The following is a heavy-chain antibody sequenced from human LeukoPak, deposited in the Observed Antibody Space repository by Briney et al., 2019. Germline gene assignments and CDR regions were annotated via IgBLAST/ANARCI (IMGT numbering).Heavy chain of an antibody. CDR2: INPSGGST. D-gene: IGHD2-2*01. Sequence: ASVKVSCKASGYTFTGYYMHWVRQAPGQGLEWMGIINPSGGSTSYAQKFQGRVTMTRDTSTSTVYMELSSLRSEDTAVYYCARVYCSSTSCYDWLDYWGQGTLVTVSS. CDR1: GYTFTGYY. CDR3: ARVYCSSTSCYDWLDY. V-gene: IGHV1-46*01. J-gene: IGHJ4*02.